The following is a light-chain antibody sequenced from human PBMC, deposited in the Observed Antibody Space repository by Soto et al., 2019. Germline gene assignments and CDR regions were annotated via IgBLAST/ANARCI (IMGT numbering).Light chain of an antibody. Sequence: DIQMTQSPSSLSASVGDRVTITCQASQDISNYLNWYQQKPGKAPKLLIYDASNLETGVPSRFSGSGSGTDFTFTISSLQAEPIATYYCQQYDDLSITFGQGTRLEIK. CDR1: QDISNY. V-gene: IGKV1-33*01. J-gene: IGKJ5*01. CDR3: QQYDDLSIT. CDR2: DAS.